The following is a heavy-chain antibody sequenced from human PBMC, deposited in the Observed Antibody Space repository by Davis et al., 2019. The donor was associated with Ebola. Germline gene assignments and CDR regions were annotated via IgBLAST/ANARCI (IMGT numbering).Heavy chain of an antibody. J-gene: IGHJ5*02. CDR2: INPNSGGT. Sequence: AASVKVSCKASGYTFTDNYIQWVRQAPGQGLEWMGRINPNSGGTNYAQKLQGRVTMTTDTSTSTAYMELRSLRSDGTAVYYGARVVVLWFGELLIRHDWFDPWGQGTLVTVSS. D-gene: IGHD3-10*01. CDR3: ARVVVLWFGELLIRHDWFDP. V-gene: IGHV1-2*06. CDR1: GYTFTDNY.